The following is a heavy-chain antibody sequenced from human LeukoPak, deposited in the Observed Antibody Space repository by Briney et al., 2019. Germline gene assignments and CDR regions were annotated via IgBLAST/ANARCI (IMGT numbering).Heavy chain of an antibody. V-gene: IGHV3-30*18. Sequence: GGSLRLSCAASGFTFSSYGMHRVRQAPGKGLEWVAVISYDGSNKYYADSVKGRFTISRDNSKNTLYLQMNSLRAEDTAVYYCAKARVIAAAGPFDYWGQGTLVTVSS. D-gene: IGHD6-13*01. CDR2: ISYDGSNK. CDR1: GFTFSSYG. CDR3: AKARVIAAAGPFDY. J-gene: IGHJ4*02.